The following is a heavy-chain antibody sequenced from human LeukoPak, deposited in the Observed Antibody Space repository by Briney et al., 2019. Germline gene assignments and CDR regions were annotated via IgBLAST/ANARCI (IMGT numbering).Heavy chain of an antibody. D-gene: IGHD2-2*01. J-gene: IGHJ5*02. CDR1: GWSFNDYY. Sequence: KPSETLSLTCAVYGWSFNDYYWNWMRQPPGKGLEWIGEINARGDTNYNPSLKSRVTISVDTSKKQFSLRLTSMIAADTALYYCARGQVPAARGYNWFDPWGQGTLVTVS. CDR3: ARGQVPAARGYNWFDP. V-gene: IGHV4-34*01. CDR2: INARGDT.